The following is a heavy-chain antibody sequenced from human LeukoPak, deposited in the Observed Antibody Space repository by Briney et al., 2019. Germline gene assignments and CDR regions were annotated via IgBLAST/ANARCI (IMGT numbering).Heavy chain of an antibody. J-gene: IGHJ4*02. CDR1: GGTFSSYA. CDR3: ARYYYDSSGYLDY. CDR2: IIPIFGTA. D-gene: IGHD3-22*01. V-gene: IGHV1-69*05. Sequence: ASVKVSCKASGGTFSSYAISWVRQAPGQGLEWMGRIIPIFGTANYAQKFQGRATITTDESTSTAYMELSSLRSEDTAVYYCARYYYDSSGYLDYWGQGTLVTVSS.